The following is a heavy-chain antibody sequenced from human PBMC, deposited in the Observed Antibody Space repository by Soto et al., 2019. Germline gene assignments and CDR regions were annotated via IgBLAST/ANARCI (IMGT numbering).Heavy chain of an antibody. J-gene: IGHJ6*02. CDR1: GFTFSSYG. CDR2: IWYDGSNK. V-gene: IGHV3-33*01. D-gene: IGHD6-13*01. CDR3: ARSEGRSSWKRDGMDV. Sequence: PGGSLRLSCAASGFTFSSYGMHWVRQAPGKGLEWVAVIWYDGSNKYYADSVKGRFTISRDNSKNTLYLQMNSLRAEDTAVYYCARSEGRSSWKRDGMDVWGQGTTVTVSS.